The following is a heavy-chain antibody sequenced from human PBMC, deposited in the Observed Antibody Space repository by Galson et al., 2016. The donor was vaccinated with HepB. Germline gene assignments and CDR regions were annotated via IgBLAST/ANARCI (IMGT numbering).Heavy chain of an antibody. CDR1: GFTFDDYA. Sequence: SLRLSCAASGFTFDDYAMHWVRQAPGKGLGWVSGISWNSGNTGYADSVKGRFTISRDNAKDSLYLQMNSLRPEDTALYFCAKAVQYCSSSSCRNWFDPWGLGTLVTVSS. CDR3: AKAVQYCSSSSCRNWFDP. CDR2: ISWNSGNT. D-gene: IGHD2-2*01. J-gene: IGHJ5*02. V-gene: IGHV3-9*01.